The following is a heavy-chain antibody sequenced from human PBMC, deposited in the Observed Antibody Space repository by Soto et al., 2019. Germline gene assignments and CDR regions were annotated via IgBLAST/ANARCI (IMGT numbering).Heavy chain of an antibody. D-gene: IGHD3-3*01. V-gene: IGHV1-18*01. CDR1: GDTVTSYD. CDR3: ASVTSYDFWSGYYTD. CDR2: ISAYNGNT. J-gene: IGHJ4*02. Sequence: KKIETSVKLSYKPSGDTVTSYDITWVRHATEQGLEWMGWISAYNGNTNYAQKLQGRVTMNTDTSTSTAYMELRSLRSDDTAVYYCASVTSYDFWSGYYTDWGQGTLVTVSS.